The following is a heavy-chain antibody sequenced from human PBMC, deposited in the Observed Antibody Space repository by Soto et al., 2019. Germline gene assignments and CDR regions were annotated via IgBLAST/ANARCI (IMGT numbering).Heavy chain of an antibody. CDR2: ISGSGGST. CDR3: AKATYQLLPYYYYCMDV. Sequence: GGSLRLSCAASGFTFSSYAMSWVRQAPGKGLEWVSAISGSGGSTYYADSVKGRFTISRDNSKNTLYLQMNSLRAEDTAVYSCAKATYQLLPYYYYCMDVWGQGITVTVSS. V-gene: IGHV3-23*01. CDR1: GFTFSSYA. J-gene: IGHJ6*02. D-gene: IGHD2-2*01.